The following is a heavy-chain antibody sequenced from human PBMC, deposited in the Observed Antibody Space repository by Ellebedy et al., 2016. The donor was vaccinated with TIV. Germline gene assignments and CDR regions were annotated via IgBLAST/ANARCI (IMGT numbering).Heavy chain of an antibody. V-gene: IGHV3-23*01. CDR3: AKDLYGDYLMDV. D-gene: IGHD4-17*01. Sequence: GESLKISCAASGFTFSTYGMSWVRQAPGKGLEWVSGISDRGGSAHYADSVKGRFTISRDNSKNTLFLQMNSLRAEDTAVYYCAKDLYGDYLMDVWGKGTTVTVSS. CDR1: GFTFSTYG. CDR2: ISDRGGSA. J-gene: IGHJ6*03.